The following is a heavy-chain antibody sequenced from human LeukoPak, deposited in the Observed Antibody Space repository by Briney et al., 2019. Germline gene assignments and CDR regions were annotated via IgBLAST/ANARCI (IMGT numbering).Heavy chain of an antibody. Sequence: SETLSLTCTVSGGSMSSSSYYWGWIRQPPGKGLEWIGNMYYSGSTYYNPSLKSRVTISVGTSKNQFSLKLSSVTAADTAVYYSASQTRHCSGGSCYGGWFDPWGQGTLVTVSS. J-gene: IGHJ5*02. D-gene: IGHD2-15*01. CDR1: GGSMSSSSYY. CDR2: MYYSGST. V-gene: IGHV4-39*01. CDR3: ASQTRHCSGGSCYGGWFDP.